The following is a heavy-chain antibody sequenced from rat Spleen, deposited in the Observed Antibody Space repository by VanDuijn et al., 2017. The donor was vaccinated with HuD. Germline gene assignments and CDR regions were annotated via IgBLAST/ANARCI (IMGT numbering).Heavy chain of an antibody. D-gene: IGHD5-1*01. CDR2: ISTGGVNT. J-gene: IGHJ3*01. CDR3: ASRWDGFAY. CDR1: GFTFSNYY. V-gene: IGHV5-25*01. Sequence: EVQLVESGGGLVKPGRSLKLSCAAAGFTFSNYYMAWVRQAPTKGLEWVAYISTGGVNTYYRDSLKGRFTFSRDNAKSTLNLQMDILRSEDTATYYCASRWDGFAYWGQGTLVTVSS.